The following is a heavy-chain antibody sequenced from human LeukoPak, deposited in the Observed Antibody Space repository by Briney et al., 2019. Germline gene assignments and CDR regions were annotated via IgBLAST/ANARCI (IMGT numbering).Heavy chain of an antibody. Sequence: GGSLRLSCAASGFTFDDYGMSWVRQAPGKGLEWVSAISGSGGSTYYADSVKGRFTISRDNSKNTLYLQMSSLRAEDTAVYYCAKASAMIVVVSKHFDYWGQGTLVTVSS. CDR2: ISGSGGST. J-gene: IGHJ4*02. CDR1: GFTFDDYG. D-gene: IGHD3-22*01. V-gene: IGHV3-23*01. CDR3: AKASAMIVVVSKHFDY.